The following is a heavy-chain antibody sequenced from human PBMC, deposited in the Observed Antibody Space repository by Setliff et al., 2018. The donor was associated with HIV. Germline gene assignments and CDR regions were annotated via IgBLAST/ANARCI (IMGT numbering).Heavy chain of an antibody. Sequence: SETLSLTCAVSGGSFSAYYWTWIRQSPHKGLEWVGEIDHTGSAYYNPSLTSRVTISVDTSKNRLSLELSSVTAADTALYYCARGPRVSAAVVETPSAYWGQGTRVTVSS. CDR3: ARGPRVSAAVVETPSAY. V-gene: IGHV4-34*01. J-gene: IGHJ4*02. D-gene: IGHD6-19*01. CDR1: GGSFSAYY. CDR2: IDHTGSA.